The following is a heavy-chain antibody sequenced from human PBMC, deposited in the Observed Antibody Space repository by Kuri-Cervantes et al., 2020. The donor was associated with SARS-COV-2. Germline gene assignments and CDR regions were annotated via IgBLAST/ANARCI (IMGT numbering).Heavy chain of an antibody. CDR3: ARELGLRWQPPTGYFDL. V-gene: IGHV4-61*02. J-gene: IGHJ2*01. CDR1: GGSVSDGNFY. CDR2: IYASGGT. D-gene: IGHD4-23*01. Sequence: SETLSLITCTVSGGSVSDGNFYWSWIRQPAGKGLEWIGRIYASGGTIYNPSLKSRVTLSLDTSRNQFSLNLNSVTAADTAVYYCARELGLRWQPPTGYFDLWGRGTLVTVSS.